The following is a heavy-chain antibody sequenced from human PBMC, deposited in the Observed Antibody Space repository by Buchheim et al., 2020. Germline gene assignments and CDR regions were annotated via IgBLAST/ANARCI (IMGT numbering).Heavy chain of an antibody. D-gene: IGHD3-22*01. V-gene: IGHV3-30*04. CDR1: GFTFSSYA. CDR3: ALGPRPTYYYDSSGYYPIGY. CDR2: ISYDGSNK. J-gene: IGHJ4*02. Sequence: QVQLVESGGGVVQPGRSLRLSCAASGFTFSSYAMHWVRQAPGKGLEWVAVISYDGSNKYYADSVKGRFTISRDNSKNTLYLQMNSLRAEDTAVYYCALGPRPTYYYDSSGYYPIGYWGQGTL.